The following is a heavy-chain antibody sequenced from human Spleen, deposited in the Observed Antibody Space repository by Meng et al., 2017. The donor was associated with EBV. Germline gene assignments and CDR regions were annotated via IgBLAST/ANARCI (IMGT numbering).Heavy chain of an antibody. V-gene: IGHV1-69*01. CDR1: GGPFRNYA. CDR3: ASESGRGYTPDY. D-gene: IGHD3-10*01. Sequence: QVQVVQSGAEVKTPGSSVKVSCKTSGGPFRNYAISWVRQAPGQGLEWLGGFLPTLGAPNYAQKFHGRVSITADESTSTHYMDLSSLRSEDTAVYYCASESGRGYTPDYWGQGTLVTVSS. CDR2: FLPTLGAP. J-gene: IGHJ4*02.